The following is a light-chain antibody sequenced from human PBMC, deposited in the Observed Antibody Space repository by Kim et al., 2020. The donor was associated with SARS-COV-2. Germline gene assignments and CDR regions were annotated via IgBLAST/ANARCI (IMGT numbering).Light chain of an antibody. V-gene: IGLV5-45*03. J-gene: IGLJ3*02. CDR2: YKSDSYK. Sequence: QPVLTQPSSLSASPGASASLTCTLRSDINVGSYSIYWYQQKPGSPPQYLLRYKSDSYKQQGSGVPSRFSGSKDDSANAGILLISGLQSEDEADYHCMIWYSGAWVFGGGTKVTVL. CDR1: SDINVGSYS. CDR3: MIWYSGAWV.